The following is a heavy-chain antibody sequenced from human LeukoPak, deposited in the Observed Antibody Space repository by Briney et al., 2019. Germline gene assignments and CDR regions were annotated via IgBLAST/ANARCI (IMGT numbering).Heavy chain of an antibody. V-gene: IGHV3-21*01. Sequence: PGGSLRLSCEGSGFSSSAHTMNWVRQAPGKGLEWVSPIDSTSTYIYYADSMKGRFSISRDNAKNSLYLQMSSLRAEDTAVYYCAREGQGAWYWFDLWGQGTLVTVSS. CDR1: GFSSSAHT. D-gene: IGHD6-19*01. CDR3: AREGQGAWYWFDL. CDR2: IDSTSTYI. J-gene: IGHJ5*02.